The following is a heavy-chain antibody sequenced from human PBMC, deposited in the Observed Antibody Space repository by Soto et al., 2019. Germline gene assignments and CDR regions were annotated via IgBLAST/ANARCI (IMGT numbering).Heavy chain of an antibody. D-gene: IGHD3-10*01. CDR2: IYYSGST. CDR3: ARDRLEGFWDYYYSGMDV. J-gene: IGHJ6*02. V-gene: IGHV4-30-4*01. CDR1: GGSISSGDYY. Sequence: QVQLQESGPGLVKPSQTLSLTCTVSGGSISSGDYYWSWIRQPPGKGLEWIGYIYYSGSTYYNPSLESRVTISVDTSKTQCSLKLSSVTAADTAVYYCARDRLEGFWDYYYSGMDVWGQGTTVTVSS.